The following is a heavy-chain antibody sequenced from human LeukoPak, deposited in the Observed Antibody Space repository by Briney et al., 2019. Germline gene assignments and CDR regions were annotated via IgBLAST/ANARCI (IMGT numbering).Heavy chain of an antibody. CDR2: ISGSGGST. CDR3: AKDRRAGSYDY. Sequence: GGSLRLSCAASGFTFSTFAMNWVRQAPGKGLEWVSAISGSGGSTYYADSVKGRFTISRDNSKNTLYLQMNSLRAEDTAVYYCAKDRRAGSYDYWGQGTLVTVSS. V-gene: IGHV3-23*01. CDR1: GFTFSTFA. D-gene: IGHD3-10*01. J-gene: IGHJ4*02.